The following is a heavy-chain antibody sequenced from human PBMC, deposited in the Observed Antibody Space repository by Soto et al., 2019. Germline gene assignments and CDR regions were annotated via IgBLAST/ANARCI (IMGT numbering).Heavy chain of an antibody. D-gene: IGHD2-15*01. CDR3: ARDSSYCSGGICYYFDY. Sequence: QVQLVESGGGVVQPGRSLRLSCATSGFTFSNYGIHWVRQAPGKGLEWVAVIWYDCSNKYYADSVKGRFTISRDNSKNTLYLQMNSLRAEDTAVYYCARDSSYCSGGICYYFDYWGQGTLVTVSS. CDR2: IWYDCSNK. CDR1: GFTFSNYG. J-gene: IGHJ4*02. V-gene: IGHV3-33*01.